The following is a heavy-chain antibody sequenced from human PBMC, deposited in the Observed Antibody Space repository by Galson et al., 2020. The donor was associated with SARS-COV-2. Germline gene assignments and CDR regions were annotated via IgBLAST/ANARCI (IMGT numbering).Heavy chain of an antibody. CDR2: ISYDGSNK. Sequence: TGGSLRLSCAASGFTFSSYGMHWVRQAPGKGLEWVAFISYDGSNKYYADSVKGRFTISRDNSKNTLYLQMNSLRAEDTAVYYCAKEIEMATGPDYWGQGTLVTVSS. D-gene: IGHD5-12*01. J-gene: IGHJ4*02. CDR3: AKEIEMATGPDY. V-gene: IGHV3-30*18. CDR1: GFTFSSYG.